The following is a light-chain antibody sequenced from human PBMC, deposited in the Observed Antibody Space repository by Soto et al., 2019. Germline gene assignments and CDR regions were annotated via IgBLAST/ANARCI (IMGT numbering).Light chain of an antibody. Sequence: EIVLTQSPGTLSLSPGERATLSCRASQSVSSSYLAWYQQKPGQAPRLLIYGACRRATDIPDRLSGSGSGTAFALTISRLEPQDYALYYCHQYGRSPSGTFGQGTKVEFK. CDR3: HQYGRSPSGT. CDR2: GAC. V-gene: IGKV3-20*01. J-gene: IGKJ1*01. CDR1: QSVSSSY.